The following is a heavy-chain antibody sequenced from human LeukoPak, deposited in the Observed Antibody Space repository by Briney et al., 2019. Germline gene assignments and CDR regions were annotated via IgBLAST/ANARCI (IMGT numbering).Heavy chain of an antibody. CDR2: ISYDGSNK. J-gene: IGHJ4*02. CDR1: GFTFSKAW. CDR3: ARVMGRYCSSTSCYVDY. Sequence: GGSLRLSCAASGFTFSKAWMTWVRQAPGKGLEWVAVISYDGSNKYYADSVKGRFTISRDNSKNTLYLQMNSLRAEDTAVYYCARVMGRYCSSTSCYVDYWGQGTLVTVSS. D-gene: IGHD2-2*01. V-gene: IGHV3-30*03.